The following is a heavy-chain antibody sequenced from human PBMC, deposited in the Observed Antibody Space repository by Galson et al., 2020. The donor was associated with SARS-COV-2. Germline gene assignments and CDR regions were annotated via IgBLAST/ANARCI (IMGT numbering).Heavy chain of an antibody. CDR1: GGSISSSNW. D-gene: IGHD3-10*01. J-gene: IGHJ6*02. CDR2: IYHSGST. CDR3: ASWDYYGSGSPNYYYGMDV. V-gene: IGHV4-4*02. Sequence: ASETLSLTCAVSGGSISSSNWWSWVRQPPGKGLEWIGEIYHSGSTNYNPSLKSRVTISVDKSKNQFSLKLSSVTAADTAVYYCASWDYYGSGSPNYYYGMDVWGQGTTVTVSS.